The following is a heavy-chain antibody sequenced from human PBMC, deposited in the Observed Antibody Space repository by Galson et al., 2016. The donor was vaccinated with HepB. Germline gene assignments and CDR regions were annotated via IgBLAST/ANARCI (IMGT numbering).Heavy chain of an antibody. CDR2: LNGSGRKT. D-gene: IGHD3-3*01. V-gene: IGHV3-23*01. CDR1: GFTFTSYA. J-gene: IGHJ3*02. CDR3: AKSFVKKDFWSYYLADAFDI. Sequence: SCAASGFTFTSYALSWVRQAPGRGLEWVSTLNGSGRKTYYADSVKGRFTISRDNSKNTLFLQMNSLRVEDTAVYYCAKSFVKKDFWSYYLADAFDIRGQGTTVTVST.